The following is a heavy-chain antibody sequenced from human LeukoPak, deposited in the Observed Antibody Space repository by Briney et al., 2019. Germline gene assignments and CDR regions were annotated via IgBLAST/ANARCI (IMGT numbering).Heavy chain of an antibody. CDR1: GGTFSSYA. Sequence: GASVKVSCKASGGTFSSYAISWVRQAPGQGLEWMGGIIPIFGTANYAQKFQGRVTITTDESTSTAYMELSSLRSEDTAVYYCAGAPPSVDTAMAYFDYWGQGTLVTVSS. CDR3: AGAPPSVDTAMAYFDY. J-gene: IGHJ4*02. D-gene: IGHD5-18*01. V-gene: IGHV1-69*05. CDR2: IIPIFGTA.